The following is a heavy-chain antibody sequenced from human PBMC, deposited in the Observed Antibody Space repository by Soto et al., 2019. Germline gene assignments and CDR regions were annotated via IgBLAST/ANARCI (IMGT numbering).Heavy chain of an antibody. CDR3: ARGGIAAGALDV. D-gene: IGHD6-13*01. CDR2: IYYSGST. J-gene: IGHJ6*02. Sequence: PXETLSPPGTVSGGSISSRWYYWSWIRQHPGKGLEWIGYIYYSGSTYYKPSLKSRVTIAVDTSKNQFSLTLSFVSAAGTAVYDCARGGIAAGALDVWGQGTTVTVSS. V-gene: IGHV4-31*03. CDR1: GGSISSRWYY.